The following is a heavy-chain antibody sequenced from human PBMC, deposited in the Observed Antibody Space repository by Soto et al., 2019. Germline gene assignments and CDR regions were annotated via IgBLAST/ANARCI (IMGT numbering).Heavy chain of an antibody. V-gene: IGHV4-39*01. J-gene: IGHJ6*02. CDR3: ARQGPGYCSSTSCYENYYYGMDV. D-gene: IGHD2-2*01. Sequence: SETLSLTCTVSGGSISSSSYYWGWIRQPPGKGLEWIGSIYYSGSTYYNPSLKSRVTISVDTSKNQFSLKLSSVTAADTAVYYCARQGPGYCSSTSCYENYYYGMDVWGQGTTVTVSS. CDR1: GGSISSSSYY. CDR2: IYYSGST.